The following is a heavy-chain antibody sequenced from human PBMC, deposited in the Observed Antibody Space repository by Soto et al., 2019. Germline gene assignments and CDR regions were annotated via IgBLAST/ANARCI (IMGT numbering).Heavy chain of an antibody. D-gene: IGHD3-10*01. Sequence: PGGSLRLSCAASGFIVSSNYMSWVRQAPGKGLEWVSLIYSGDSTYYADSVKGRFTISRHTSKNTMYLQMNSLRAEDTAVYYCAREASGSFSGPLDYWGQGTLVTV. CDR1: GFIVSSNY. J-gene: IGHJ4*02. V-gene: IGHV3-53*04. CDR3: AREASGSFSGPLDY. CDR2: IYSGDST.